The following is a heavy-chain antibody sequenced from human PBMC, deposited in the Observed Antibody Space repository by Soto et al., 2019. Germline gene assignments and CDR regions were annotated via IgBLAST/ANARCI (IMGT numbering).Heavy chain of an antibody. J-gene: IGHJ3*02. CDR2: ISGSGGST. CDR3: AKDLDSSRPPRVGAVDI. D-gene: IGHD3-22*01. CDR1: GFTFSSYA. V-gene: IGHV3-23*01. Sequence: EVQLLESGGGLVQPGGSLRLSCAASGFTFSSYAMRWVRQAPGKGLEWVAAISGSGGSTYYADSVKGRFTISRDNSNKTLCLQMNGLTAAGRAVYFCAKDLDSSRPPRVGAVDIWGQGTMGKVSS.